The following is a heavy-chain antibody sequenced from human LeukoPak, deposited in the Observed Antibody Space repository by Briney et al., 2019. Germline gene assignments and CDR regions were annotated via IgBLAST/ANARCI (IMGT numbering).Heavy chain of an antibody. CDR2: INPNSGGT. CDR3: ARDDSSGYYALDI. Sequence: ASVKVSCKASGYTFTGYYMHWVRQAPGQGLEWMGWINPNSGGTNYAQKFQGRVTMTRDTSISTAYMELSRLRSDDTAVYYCARDDSSGYYALDIWGQGTMVTVSS. V-gene: IGHV1-2*02. J-gene: IGHJ3*02. D-gene: IGHD3-22*01. CDR1: GYTFTGYY.